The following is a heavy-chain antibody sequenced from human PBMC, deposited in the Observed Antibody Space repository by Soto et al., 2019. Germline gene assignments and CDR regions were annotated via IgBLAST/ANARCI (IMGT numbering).Heavy chain of an antibody. J-gene: IGHJ6*02. D-gene: IGHD6-6*01. V-gene: IGHV1-69*13. CDR1: GGTFSSYA. CDR3: ARDGSSSSPDYYYYGMDV. Sequence: SVKVSCKASGGTFSSYAISWVRQAPGQGLEWMGGIIPIFGTANYAQKFQGRVTITADESTSTAYMELSSLRSEDTAVYYCARDGSSSSPDYYYYGMDVWGQGTTVTVSS. CDR2: IIPIFGTA.